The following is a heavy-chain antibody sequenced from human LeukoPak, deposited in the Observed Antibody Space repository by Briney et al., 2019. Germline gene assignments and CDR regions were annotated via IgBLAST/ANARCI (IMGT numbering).Heavy chain of an antibody. J-gene: IGHJ4*02. D-gene: IGHD1-26*01. CDR2: INWNGGST. Sequence: PGGSLRLSCAASGFTFDDYGMSWVRHAPGKGLEWVSGINWNGGSTGYADSVKGRFTISRDNAKNSLYLQMNSLRAEDTAVYYCARDPVFSGSGSYRDWGQGTLVTVSS. V-gene: IGHV3-20*04. CDR3: ARDPVFSGSGSYRD. CDR1: GFTFDDYG.